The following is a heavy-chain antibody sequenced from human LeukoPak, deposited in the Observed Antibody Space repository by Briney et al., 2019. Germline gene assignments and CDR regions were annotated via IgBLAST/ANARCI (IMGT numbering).Heavy chain of an antibody. CDR1: GGSFSGYY. CDR3: ARTVLWFPYGGVDP. J-gene: IGHJ5*02. V-gene: IGHV4-34*01. D-gene: IGHD3-10*01. CDR2: INHSGST. Sequence: KPSETLSLTCAVYGGSFSGYYWSWIRQPPGKGLEWIGEINHSGSTSYNPSLKSRVTISVDTSKNQFSLKLSSVTAADTAVYYCARTVLWFPYGGVDPWGQGTLVTVSS.